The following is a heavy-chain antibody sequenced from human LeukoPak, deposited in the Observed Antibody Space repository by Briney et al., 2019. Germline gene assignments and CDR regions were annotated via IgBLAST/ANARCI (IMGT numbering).Heavy chain of an antibody. V-gene: IGHV1-8*01. D-gene: IGHD7-27*01. J-gene: IGHJ4*02. CDR1: GYTFTSYD. CDR2: MNPNSGNT. CDR3: ALTGDLIRAFDY. Sequence: ASVKVSCKASGYTFTSYDINWVRQATGQGLEWMGWMNPNSGNTGYAQKFQGRVTMTRNTSISTAYMELSSLRSEDTAVYYCALTGDLIRAFDYWGQGTLVTVSS.